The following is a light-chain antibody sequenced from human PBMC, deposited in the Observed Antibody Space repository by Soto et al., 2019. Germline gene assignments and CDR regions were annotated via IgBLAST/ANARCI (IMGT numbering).Light chain of an antibody. CDR2: RAS. J-gene: IGKJ1*01. Sequence: DIVMTQSPDTLSVSPGERATLSCRASQSISSNLAWYQQKPGQAPRLLIYRASTRATGIPARFSGSGSGTDFTLTISSLQSEDFAIYYCQHYNNWPPWTLGQGTKVEIK. V-gene: IGKV3-15*01. CDR1: QSISSN. CDR3: QHYNNWPPWT.